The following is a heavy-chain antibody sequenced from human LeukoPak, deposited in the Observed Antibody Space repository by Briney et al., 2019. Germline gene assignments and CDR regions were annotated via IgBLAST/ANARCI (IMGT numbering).Heavy chain of an antibody. V-gene: IGHV1-2*02. CDR2: INPSSGGT. Sequence: ASVKVSCKASGYTFSAYYMHWVRQAPGQGLEWMGWINPSSGGTKYAQKFQGRVTMTRDTSISAAYMDLSRLRSDDTAVYYCARGGQYVLHYDSSGYPPRGHWGQGTLVTVSS. J-gene: IGHJ4*02. CDR3: ARGGQYVLHYDSSGYPPRGH. D-gene: IGHD3-22*01. CDR1: GYTFSAYY.